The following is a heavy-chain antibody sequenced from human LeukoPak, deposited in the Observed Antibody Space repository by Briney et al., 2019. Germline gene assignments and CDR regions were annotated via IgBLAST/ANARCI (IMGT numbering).Heavy chain of an antibody. CDR2: ISAYNGNT. CDR1: GYTFTSYG. CDR3: ARESAPGNPRAEYFQH. J-gene: IGHJ1*01. D-gene: IGHD4-23*01. Sequence: GASVKVSCXASGYTFTSYGISWVRQAPGQGLEWMGWISAYNGNTNYAQKLQGRVTMTTDTSTSTAYMELRSLRSDDTAVYYCARESAPGNPRAEYFQHWGQGTLVTVSS. V-gene: IGHV1-18*01.